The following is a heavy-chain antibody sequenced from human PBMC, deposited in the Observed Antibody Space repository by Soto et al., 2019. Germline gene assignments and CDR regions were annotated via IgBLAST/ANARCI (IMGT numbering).Heavy chain of an antibody. D-gene: IGHD3-16*01. J-gene: IGHJ6*02. CDR1: GNTFTSNE. CDR3: ARVWGGDYGMDV. V-gene: IGHV1-8*01. CDR2: MNHNSGNT. Sequence: QVQLVQSGAEVKKPGASVKVSCKASGNTFTSNEINWVRQATGQGLEWMGWMNHNSGNTGYAQKFQDRVTMTRNTSIGPAYMELSSLRSEDTAVYYCARVWGGDYGMDVWGQGTTVTVSS.